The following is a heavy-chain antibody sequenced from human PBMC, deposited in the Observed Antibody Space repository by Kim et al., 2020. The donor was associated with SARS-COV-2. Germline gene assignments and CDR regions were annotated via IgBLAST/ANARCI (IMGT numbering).Heavy chain of an antibody. V-gene: IGHV3-23*01. Sequence: GGSLRLSCAASGFTFPTSAMTWVRQAPGTGLEFVASISATGDSTHYADSVRGRFAISRDNSINTLFLQMNSLRAEDSALFYCALTSNGHYYSWGQGTLVTVSS. CDR2: ISATGDST. D-gene: IGHD2-8*01. CDR1: GFTFPTSA. CDR3: ALTSNGHYYS. J-gene: IGHJ4*02.